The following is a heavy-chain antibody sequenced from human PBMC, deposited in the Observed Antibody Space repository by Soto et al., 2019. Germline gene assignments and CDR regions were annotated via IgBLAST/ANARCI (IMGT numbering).Heavy chain of an antibody. CDR1: GVSISSSKW. CDR3: ARNRLNFDSGGDYHHGMDV. J-gene: IGHJ6*02. Sequence: QMQLQESGPGLVRPSVTLSLTCAVSGVSISSSKWWSWVRQPPGKGLEWMGDVHHGGNTNYSPSLGSRVSISRDKSKTCYSVKMWSVTAADTAVYFCARNRLNFDSGGDYHHGMDVWGQGTTVTVSS. CDR2: VHHGGNT. V-gene: IGHV4-4*02. D-gene: IGHD3-22*01.